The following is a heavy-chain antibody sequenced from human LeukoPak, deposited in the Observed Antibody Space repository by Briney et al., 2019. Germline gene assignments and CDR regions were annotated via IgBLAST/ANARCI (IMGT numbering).Heavy chain of an antibody. V-gene: IGHV3-74*01. J-gene: IGHJ6*02. CDR1: GFTFSSYW. CDR3: AKGDYGDYSFSRYYYGMDV. CDR2: INSDGSST. D-gene: IGHD4-17*01. Sequence: TGGSLRLSCAASGFTFSSYWMHWVRQAPGKGLVWVSRINSDGSSTSYADSVKGRFTISRDNSKNTLYLQMNSLRAEDTAVYYCAKGDYGDYSFSRYYYGMDVWGQGTTVTVSS.